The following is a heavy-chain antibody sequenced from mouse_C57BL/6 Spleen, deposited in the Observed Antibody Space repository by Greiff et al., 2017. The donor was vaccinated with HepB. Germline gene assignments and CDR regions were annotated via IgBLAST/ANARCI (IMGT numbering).Heavy chain of an antibody. J-gene: IGHJ4*01. CDR2: IWTGGGT. CDR3: ARIDDYDGYYAMDY. Sequence: VQLQESGPGLVAPSQSLSITCTVSGFSLTSYAISWVRQPPGKGLEWLGVIWTGGGTNYNSALKSRLIISKDNSKSQAFLKMNSLQTDDTARYYGARIDDYDGYYAMDYWGQGTSVTVSS. CDR1: GFSLTSYA. D-gene: IGHD2-4*01. V-gene: IGHV2-9-1*01.